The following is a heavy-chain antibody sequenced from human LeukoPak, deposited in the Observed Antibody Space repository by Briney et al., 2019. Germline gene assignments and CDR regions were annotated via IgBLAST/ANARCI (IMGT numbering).Heavy chain of an antibody. Sequence: SQTLSLTCAVSGGSISSGGYSWSWIRQPPGKGLEWIGYIYHSGSTYYNPSLKSRVTISVDRSKNQFSLKLSSVTAADTAVYYCARGRIAAAAYFQHWGQGTLVTVSS. J-gene: IGHJ1*01. CDR3: ARGRIAAAAYFQH. D-gene: IGHD6-13*01. CDR1: GGSISSGGYS. V-gene: IGHV4-30-2*01. CDR2: IYHSGST.